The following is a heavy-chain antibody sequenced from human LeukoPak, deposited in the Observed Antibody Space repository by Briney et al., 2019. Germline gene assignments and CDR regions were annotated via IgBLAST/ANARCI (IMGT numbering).Heavy chain of an antibody. J-gene: IGHJ6*04. CDR1: GFTFSSYA. CDR2: ISGSGGST. Sequence: GGSLRLSCAASGFTFSSYAMSWVRQAPGKGLEWVSAISGSGGSTYYADSVKGRFTISRGNSKNTLYLQMNSLRAEDTAVYYCAKDISSSSWYLASMDVWGKGTTVTVSS. D-gene: IGHD6-13*01. CDR3: AKDISSSSWYLASMDV. V-gene: IGHV3-23*01.